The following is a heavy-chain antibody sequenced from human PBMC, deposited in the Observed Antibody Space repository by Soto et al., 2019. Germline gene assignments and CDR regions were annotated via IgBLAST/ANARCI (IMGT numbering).Heavy chain of an antibody. CDR3: ARSVEGHFDF. D-gene: IGHD6-19*01. CDR1: GFTFSDYY. V-gene: IGHV3-11*04. J-gene: IGHJ4*01. Sequence: GGSLRLSCAASGFTFSDYYMNWIRQAPGKGLEWVSYITSDERTIHYADSVKGRFTISRDNAKNSVYLQMTSLRDEDTAVYYCARSVEGHFDFWGQGILVTVSS. CDR2: ITSDERTI.